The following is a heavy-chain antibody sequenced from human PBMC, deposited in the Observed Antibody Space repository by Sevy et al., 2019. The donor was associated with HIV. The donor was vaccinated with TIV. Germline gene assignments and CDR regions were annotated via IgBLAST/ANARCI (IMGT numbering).Heavy chain of an antibody. D-gene: IGHD6-19*01. CDR3: ARESGSGWYIDH. J-gene: IGHJ4*02. CDR2: ILSVGNIK. Sequence: GGSLRLSCAASGFTFSSYGLHWVRQAPGRGLEWVAGILSVGNIKYYIDSVNGRLPITRDDSKNTLYLQMNSLRAVDTAVYYCARESGSGWYIDHWGQGALVTVSS. CDR1: GFTFSSYG. V-gene: IGHV3-33*01.